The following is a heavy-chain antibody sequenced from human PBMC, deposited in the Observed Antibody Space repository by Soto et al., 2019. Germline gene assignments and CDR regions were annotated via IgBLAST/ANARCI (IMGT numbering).Heavy chain of an antibody. Sequence: SETLSLTCTVSGGSISGGDYYWSWIRQPPGKGLEWIGYIYYSGCTYYNPSLKSRVTISVDTSKNQFSLKLSSVTAADTAVYYCARNTHYDSSGYYDYYFDYWGQGTLVTVS. D-gene: IGHD3-22*01. J-gene: IGHJ4*02. CDR1: GGSISGGDYY. CDR2: IYYSGCT. CDR3: ARNTHYDSSGYYDYYFDY. V-gene: IGHV4-30-4*01.